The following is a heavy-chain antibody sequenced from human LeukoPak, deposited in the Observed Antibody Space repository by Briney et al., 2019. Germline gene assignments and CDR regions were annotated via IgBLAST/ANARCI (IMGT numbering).Heavy chain of an antibody. J-gene: IGHJ4*02. CDR3: ARGVGYSSSWALFDY. CDR1: GGSISSSNW. Sequence: SETLSLTCAVSGGSISSSNWWSWVRQPPGKGLEWIGEIYHSGSTNYNPSLKSRVTISVATSKNQFSLKLNSVTAADSAVYYCARGVGYSSSWALFDYWGQGTLVTVSS. D-gene: IGHD6-13*01. V-gene: IGHV4-4*02. CDR2: IYHSGST.